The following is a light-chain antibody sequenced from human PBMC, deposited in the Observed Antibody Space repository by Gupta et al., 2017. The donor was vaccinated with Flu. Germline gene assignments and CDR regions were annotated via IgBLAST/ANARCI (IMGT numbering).Light chain of an antibody. CDR2: DAS. V-gene: IGKV3D-15*01. J-gene: IGKJ3*01. CDR1: QNINTN. CDR3: QQYNDWPPFT. Sequence: EIVMTQSPATLSVSPGGRATLSCRASQNINTNLAWYQQKPGQPPRLLIHDASTRATGIPARFSGSGSERQFTLTISSLQSDDFAVYYCQQYNDWPPFTFGHGTKVDI.